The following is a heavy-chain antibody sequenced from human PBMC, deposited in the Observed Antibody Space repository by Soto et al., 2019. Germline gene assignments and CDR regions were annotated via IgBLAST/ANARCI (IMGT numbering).Heavy chain of an antibody. Sequence: PSETLSLTCTVSGGSIISSNFYWGWIRQPPGKGLEWIGSVGYGGSTYDNPSLKSRVTLSADTSKNQFSLKLTSVTAADTAIYYCARHVRGAVTMNWFDPWGHGTLVTVS. CDR3: ARHVRGAVTMNWFDP. CDR2: VGYGGST. CDR1: GGSIISSNFY. V-gene: IGHV4-39*01. D-gene: IGHD3-10*02. J-gene: IGHJ5*02.